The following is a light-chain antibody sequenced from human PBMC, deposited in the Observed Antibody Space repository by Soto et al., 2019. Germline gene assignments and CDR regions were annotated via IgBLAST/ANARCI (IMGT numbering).Light chain of an antibody. CDR2: DAS. J-gene: IGKJ4*01. Sequence: DIQMTQSPSTLYASVGDRVTITCRASQSISSWLAWYQQKPGKAPKLLIYDASSWESEVPSRFSGSGSGTEFTLTISSLQPDDFATYYCQQYDRYPLTFGGGTKVDIK. CDR1: QSISSW. V-gene: IGKV1-5*01. CDR3: QQYDRYPLT.